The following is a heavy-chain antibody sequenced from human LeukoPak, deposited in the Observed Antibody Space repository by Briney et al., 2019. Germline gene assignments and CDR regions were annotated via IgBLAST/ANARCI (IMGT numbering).Heavy chain of an antibody. J-gene: IGHJ4*02. Sequence: SETLSLTCAVYGGSFRGYYWSWIRQPPGKGLEWIGEINHSGSTNYNPSLKSRVTISVDTSKNQFSLKLSSVTAADTAVYYCARGRRKSPVAARPIDYWGQGTLVTVSS. CDR1: GGSFRGYY. CDR3: ARGRRKSPVAARPIDY. CDR2: INHSGST. V-gene: IGHV4-34*01. D-gene: IGHD6-19*01.